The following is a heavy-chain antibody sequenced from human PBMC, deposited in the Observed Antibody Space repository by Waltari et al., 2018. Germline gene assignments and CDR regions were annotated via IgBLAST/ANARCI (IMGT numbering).Heavy chain of an antibody. D-gene: IGHD4-17*01. CDR1: GGSISSYY. V-gene: IGHV4-59*01. CDR2: IYYSGST. J-gene: IGHJ6*03. Sequence: QVQLQESGPGLVKPSETLSLTCTVSGGSISSYYWSWIRQPPGKGLEWIGYIYYSGSTNSNPSLKSRVTLSVDTSKNQFSLKLSSVTAADTAVYYCARGSGDYSFYYYYYYMDVWGKGTTVTVSS. CDR3: ARGSGDYSFYYYYYYMDV.